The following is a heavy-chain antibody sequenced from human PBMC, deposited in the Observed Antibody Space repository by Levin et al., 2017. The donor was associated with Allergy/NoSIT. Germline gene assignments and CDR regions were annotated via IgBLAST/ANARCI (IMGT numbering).Heavy chain of an antibody. D-gene: IGHD2-2*01. CDR2: VWHDGKKI. J-gene: IGHJ5*02. V-gene: IGHV3-33*01. CDR1: GFTFSAYG. Sequence: SGGSLRLSCAGSGFTFSAYGMHWARQAPGKGLEWVAVVWHDGKKIYYGDSVKGRFTISRENLKNTLYLQMDSLRVEDTAVYYCAREKFSRGRSSVSLDAWGQGTLVIVSS. CDR3: AREKFSRGRSSVSLDA.